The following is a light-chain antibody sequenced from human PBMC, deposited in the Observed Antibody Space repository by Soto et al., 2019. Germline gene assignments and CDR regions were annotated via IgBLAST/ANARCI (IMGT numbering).Light chain of an antibody. V-gene: IGKV3-15*01. CDR1: QSVSSR. CDR2: DAS. Sequence: EIVMTQSPATLSVSPGERATLSCRASQSVSSRLAWYQQKRGQAPRLLIYDASTRATGIPARFSGSGSGTEFNLTISSLQSEDFAVYYCQQRSDWPWTFGQGTKVDIK. CDR3: QQRSDWPWT. J-gene: IGKJ1*01.